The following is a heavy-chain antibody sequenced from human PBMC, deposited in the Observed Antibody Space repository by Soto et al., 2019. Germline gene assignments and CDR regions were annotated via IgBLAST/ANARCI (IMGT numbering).Heavy chain of an antibody. J-gene: IGHJ5*02. CDR1: GYTFTSYG. V-gene: IGHV1-18*01. CDR3: ARVRFGELTNWSDP. CDR2: ISAYNGNT. D-gene: IGHD3-10*01. Sequence: ASVKVSCKASGYTFTSYGISWVRQAPGQGLEWMGWISAYNGNTNYAQKLQGRVTMTTDTSTSTAYMELRSLRSDDTAVYYCARVRFGELTNWSDPWGQGTLVTVSS.